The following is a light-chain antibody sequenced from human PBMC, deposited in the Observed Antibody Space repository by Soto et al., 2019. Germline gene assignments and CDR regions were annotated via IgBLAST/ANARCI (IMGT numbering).Light chain of an antibody. Sequence: DIQLTQSPSFLSASVGDRVTVTCRSSQDIGSYLAWYQQKPGEAPKILIYGASTLQSGVPPRFGGSGSGTAFTLTISSLQPEDFATYFCQQVHDYPITFGGGTKVDIK. J-gene: IGKJ4*01. CDR2: GAS. CDR3: QQVHDYPIT. CDR1: QDIGSY. V-gene: IGKV1-9*01.